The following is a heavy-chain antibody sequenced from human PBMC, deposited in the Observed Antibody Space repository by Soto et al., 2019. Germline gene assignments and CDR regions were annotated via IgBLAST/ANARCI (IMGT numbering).Heavy chain of an antibody. CDR3: ARERGLRGYSYGQYYFDY. Sequence: SETLSLTCTVSGGSISSYYWSWIRQPPGKGLEWIGYIYYSGSTNYNPSLKSRVTISVDTSKNQFSLKLSSVTAADTAVYYCARERGLRGYSYGQYYFDYWGQGTLVTV. V-gene: IGHV4-59*01. D-gene: IGHD5-18*01. CDR2: IYYSGST. J-gene: IGHJ4*02. CDR1: GGSISSYY.